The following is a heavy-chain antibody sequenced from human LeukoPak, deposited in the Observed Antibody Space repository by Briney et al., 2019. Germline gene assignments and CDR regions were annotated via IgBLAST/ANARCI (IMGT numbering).Heavy chain of an antibody. Sequence: ASVKVSCKASGYTFTGYYMHWVRQAPGQGLEWMGWINPNSGGTNYAQKFQGRVTMTRDTSISTAYMELSRLRSDDTAVYYCARDQALIVGEVAFDIWGLGTMVTVSS. V-gene: IGHV1-2*02. CDR2: INPNSGGT. J-gene: IGHJ3*02. D-gene: IGHD3-22*01. CDR1: GYTFTGYY. CDR3: ARDQALIVGEVAFDI.